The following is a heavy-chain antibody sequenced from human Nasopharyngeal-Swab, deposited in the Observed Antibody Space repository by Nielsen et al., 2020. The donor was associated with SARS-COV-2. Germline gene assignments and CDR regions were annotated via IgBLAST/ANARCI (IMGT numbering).Heavy chain of an antibody. CDR3: AKLPRIAAAGTSVDY. Sequence: SLKISCAASGFTFDDYAMHWVRQAPGKGLEWVSGISWNSGSIGYADSVKGRFTISRDNAKNSLYLQMNSLRAEDTASYYCAKLPRIAAAGTSVDYWGQGTLVTVSS. CDR1: GFTFDDYA. V-gene: IGHV3-9*01. J-gene: IGHJ4*02. D-gene: IGHD6-13*01. CDR2: ISWNSGSI.